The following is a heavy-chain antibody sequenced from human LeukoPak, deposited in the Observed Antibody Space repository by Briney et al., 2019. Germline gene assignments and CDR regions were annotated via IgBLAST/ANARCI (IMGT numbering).Heavy chain of an antibody. V-gene: IGHV3-7*01. CDR3: ARGGVYRASAFDI. Sequence: GRSLRLSCAASGFTFSSYWMSWVRQAPGKGLEWVANIKQDGSEKYYVDSVKGRFTISRDNAKNSLYLQMNSLRAEDTAVYYCARGGVYRASAFDIWGQGTMVTVSS. CDR1: GFTFSSYW. J-gene: IGHJ3*02. D-gene: IGHD1-26*01. CDR2: IKQDGSEK.